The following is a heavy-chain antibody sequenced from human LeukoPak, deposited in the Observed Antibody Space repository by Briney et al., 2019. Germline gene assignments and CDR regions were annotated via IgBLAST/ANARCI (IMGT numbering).Heavy chain of an antibody. CDR1: GYTFTGYY. CDR2: INPNSGGT. Sequence: ASVKVSCKASGYTFTGYYMHWVRQAPGQGLEWMGRINPNSGGTNYAQKFQRRVTMTRDTSISTAYIELSRLRSDDTPEDCCARRQAGVDYWGQRTLVSV. J-gene: IGHJ4*02. V-gene: IGHV1-2*06. CDR3: ARRQAGVDY. D-gene: IGHD6-19*01.